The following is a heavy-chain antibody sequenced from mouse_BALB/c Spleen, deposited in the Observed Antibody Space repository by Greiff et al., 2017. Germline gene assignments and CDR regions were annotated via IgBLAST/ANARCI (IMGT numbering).Heavy chain of an antibody. V-gene: IGHV5-6*01. J-gene: IGHJ3*01. D-gene: IGHD1-1*01. Sequence: EVKLQESGGDLVKPGGSLKLSCAASGFTFSSYGMSWVRQTPDKRLEWVATISSGGSYTYYPDSVKGRFTISRDNAKNTLYLQMSSLKSEDTAMYYCARHFSSPWFAYWGQGTLVTVSA. CDR3: ARHFSSPWFAY. CDR2: ISSGGSYT. CDR1: GFTFSSYG.